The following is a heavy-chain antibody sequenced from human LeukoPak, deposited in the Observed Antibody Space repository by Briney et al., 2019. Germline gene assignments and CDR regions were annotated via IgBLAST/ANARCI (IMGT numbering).Heavy chain of an antibody. CDR2: IYTSGST. CDR1: GGSISSGSYY. J-gene: IGHJ4*02. D-gene: IGHD3-22*01. V-gene: IGHV4-61*02. Sequence: TSETLSLTCTVSGGSISSGSYYWSWIRQPAGKGLEWIGRIYTSGSTNYNPSLKSRVTISVDTSKNQFSLKLSSVTAADTAVYYCTRSPLYYDSSGYYRRDYWGQGTLVTVSS. CDR3: TRSPLYYDSSGYYRRDY.